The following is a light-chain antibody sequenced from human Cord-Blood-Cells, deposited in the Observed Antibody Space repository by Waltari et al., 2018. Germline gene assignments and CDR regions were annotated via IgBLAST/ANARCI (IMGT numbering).Light chain of an antibody. CDR2: DVS. J-gene: IGLJ2*01. CDR3: SSYTSSSTVV. CDR1: STDVAGYDS. Sequence: HSALTQPASVSGSPAQSITLSCTGTSTDVAGYDSFSWYQQHPGQAPELKIYDVSNRPAGVSKRFSGSKSGNTGSLTISWLQAEDEAEYYCSSYTSSSTVVFGGGTKLTVL. V-gene: IGLV2-14*01.